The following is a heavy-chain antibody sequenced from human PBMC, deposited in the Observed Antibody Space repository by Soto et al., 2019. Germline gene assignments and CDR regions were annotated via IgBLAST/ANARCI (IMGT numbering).Heavy chain of an antibody. CDR1: GGSFSGYY. J-gene: IGHJ5*02. CDR3: ARCCIVGATRNWLAP. Sequence: PSETLSVTCAVSGGSFSGYYWSWIRQPPGKGLEWIGEINHSGSTNYNPSLKSRVTISVDTSKNQFSLKLSSVTAADTAVYYCARCCIVGATRNWLAPWGQGTLVTVS. V-gene: IGHV4-34*01. D-gene: IGHD1-26*01. CDR2: INHSGST.